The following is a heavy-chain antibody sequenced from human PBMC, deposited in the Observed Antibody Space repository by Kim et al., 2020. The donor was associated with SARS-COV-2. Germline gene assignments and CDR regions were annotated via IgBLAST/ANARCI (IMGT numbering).Heavy chain of an antibody. D-gene: IGHD3-10*01. Sequence: SETLSLTCAVSGGSISSSNWWSWVRQPPGKGLEWIGEIYHSGSTNYNPSLKSRVTISVDKSKNQFSLKLSSVTAADTAVYYCARDHQRRKITMVRGAAALPAEYFQHWGQGTLVTVSS. CDR1: GGSISSSNW. V-gene: IGHV4-4*02. CDR3: ARDHQRRKITMVRGAAALPAEYFQH. J-gene: IGHJ1*01. CDR2: IYHSGST.